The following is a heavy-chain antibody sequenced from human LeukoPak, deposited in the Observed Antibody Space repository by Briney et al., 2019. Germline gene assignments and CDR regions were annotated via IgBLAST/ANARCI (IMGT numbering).Heavy chain of an antibody. CDR2: IKQDGSEK. J-gene: IGHJ5*02. V-gene: IGHV3-7*01. D-gene: IGHD3-22*01. CDR1: GFTFNNYW. CDR3: TRALYDSSGYYWFDP. Sequence: GGSLRLSCAASGFTFNNYWMSWVRQAPGKGLEWVANIKQDGSEKYYVDSVKGRFTISRDNAKNSLYLQMNSLRAEDTAVYYCTRALYDSSGYYWFDPWDQGTLVTVSS.